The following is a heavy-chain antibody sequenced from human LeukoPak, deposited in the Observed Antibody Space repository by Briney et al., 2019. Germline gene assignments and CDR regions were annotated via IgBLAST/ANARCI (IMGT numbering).Heavy chain of an antibody. CDR1: GFTFSNAW. J-gene: IGHJ3*02. CDR3: ARDAEYHSGAFDI. D-gene: IGHD2/OR15-2a*01. Sequence: GGSLRLSCVASGFTFSNAWMSWVRQAPGKGLEGVGRIKSKTDGGTTDYAAPVKGKFTISRDDSKNTLYLQMNSLRTEDTAVYYCARDAEYHSGAFDIWGQGTMVTVSS. V-gene: IGHV3-15*01. CDR2: IKSKTDGGTT.